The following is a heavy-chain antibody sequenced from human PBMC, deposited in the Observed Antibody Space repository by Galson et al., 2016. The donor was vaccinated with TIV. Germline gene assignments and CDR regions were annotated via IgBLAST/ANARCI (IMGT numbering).Heavy chain of an antibody. D-gene: IGHD1-26*01. J-gene: IGHJ4*02. Sequence: SLRLSCAASGFTFSDHFMDWVRQAPGKGLQWVGRARNKAGSYTTDYAASVKGRFTISRDDSKNSLYLQMNSLKTEDTAVYYCARDQSGSYVDWGQGTLVTVSS. V-gene: IGHV3-72*01. CDR1: GFTFSDHF. CDR2: ARNKAGSYTT. CDR3: ARDQSGSYVD.